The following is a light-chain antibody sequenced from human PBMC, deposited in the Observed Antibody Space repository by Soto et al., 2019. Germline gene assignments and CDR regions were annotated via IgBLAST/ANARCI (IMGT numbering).Light chain of an antibody. J-gene: IGKJ3*01. V-gene: IGKV1-5*01. CDR3: QQLNSYLPFT. CDR1: QTISNW. Sequence: DIQMTQSPSTLSASVGDRVTITCRASQTISNWLAWYQQKPGKAPTLLIYDASTLERGVPSRFSGTGSGTEFTLSIDSLQPDDFATYYCQQLNSYLPFTFGPGTKVDIK. CDR2: DAS.